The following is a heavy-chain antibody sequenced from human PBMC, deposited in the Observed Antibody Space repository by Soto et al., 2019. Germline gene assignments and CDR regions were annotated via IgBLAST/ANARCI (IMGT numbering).Heavy chain of an antibody. CDR3: ARHPTYSSSSFDY. Sequence: SETLSLTCTVSGGSISSSSYYWGWLRQPPGKGLECIGSIYYSGSTYYNPSFKSRVTISVDTSKNQFSRKLSSGTAADTAVYYCARHPTYSSSSFDYWGQGTRVTVSS. CDR2: IYYSGST. J-gene: IGHJ4*02. V-gene: IGHV4-39*01. D-gene: IGHD6-6*01. CDR1: GGSISSSSYY.